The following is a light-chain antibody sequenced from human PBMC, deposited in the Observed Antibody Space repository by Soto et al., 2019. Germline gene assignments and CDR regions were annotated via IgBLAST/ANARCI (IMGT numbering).Light chain of an antibody. J-gene: IGKJ1*01. Sequence: DIQITHPPSSLSASVVEGVIITYPASQVIRNDLGWYQQKPGKAPKRLIYAASSLQSGVPLRFSGSGSGTEFTLTISSLQPEDFATYYCLQHNSYPRTFGQGTKVDIK. CDR1: QVIRND. CDR3: LQHNSYPRT. CDR2: AAS. V-gene: IGKV1-17*01.